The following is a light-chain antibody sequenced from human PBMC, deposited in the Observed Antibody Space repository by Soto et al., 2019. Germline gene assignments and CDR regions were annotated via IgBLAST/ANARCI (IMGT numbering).Light chain of an antibody. CDR3: QQYHTSPLT. V-gene: IGKV3D-15*02. J-gene: IGKJ4*01. Sequence: DIVMTQSPATLSVSPGERATLSCRASQSVGSKFAWYQQKPGQAPRLLIFGASTRAAGFPDRFSGSGSGTDFTLTISRLEPEDFAVYYCQQYHTSPLTFGGGTKVDI. CDR2: GAS. CDR1: QSVGSK.